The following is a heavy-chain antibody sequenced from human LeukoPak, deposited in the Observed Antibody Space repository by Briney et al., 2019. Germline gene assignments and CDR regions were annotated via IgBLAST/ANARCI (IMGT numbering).Heavy chain of an antibody. CDR2: IYWNDDK. J-gene: IGHJ5*02. CDR1: GFSLSTSGVG. V-gene: IGHV2-5*01. CDR3: AHYTRGSWYELGRPNWFDP. D-gene: IGHD6-13*01. Sequence: SGPTLVNPTQTLTLTCTFSGFSLSTSGVGVGWIRQPPGKALEWLALIYWNDDKRYSPSLKSRLTITKDTSKNQVVLTMTNMDPVDTATYYCAHYTRGSWYELGRPNWFDPWGQGTLVTVSS.